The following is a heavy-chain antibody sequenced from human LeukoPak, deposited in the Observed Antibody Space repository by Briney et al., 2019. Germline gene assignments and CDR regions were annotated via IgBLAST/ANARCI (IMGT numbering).Heavy chain of an antibody. CDR3: ARDRAWDYLDS. CDR2: ISYDGGKK. J-gene: IGHJ4*02. D-gene: IGHD1-26*01. CDR1: GFTLSSHG. V-gene: IGHV3-30*03. Sequence: GGSLRLSCVVSGFTLSSHGMHWVRQAPGKGLEWVAVISYDGGKKSYVDSVKGRYTISRDNSKNTLYLQMDSLRVEDTAIYYCARDRAWDYLDSWDQGPLVTVSS.